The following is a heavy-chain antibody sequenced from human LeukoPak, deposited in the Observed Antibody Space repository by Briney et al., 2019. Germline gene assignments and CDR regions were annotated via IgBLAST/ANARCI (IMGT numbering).Heavy chain of an antibody. J-gene: IGHJ4*02. D-gene: IGHD6-19*01. V-gene: IGHV4-59*08. CDR1: GGTISSYY. CDR2: IHSSGST. Sequence: SETLSLTCTVSGGTISSYYWNWIRQPPGKGLEWIGYIHSSGSTKYNPSLKGRVTISVDTSKNQFSLKLSSVTAADTAVYYCARWDSSGWAFDYWGQGTLVTVSS. CDR3: ARWDSSGWAFDY.